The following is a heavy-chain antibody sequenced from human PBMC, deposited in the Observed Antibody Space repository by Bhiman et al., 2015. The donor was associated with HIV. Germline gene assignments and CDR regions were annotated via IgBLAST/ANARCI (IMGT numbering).Heavy chain of an antibody. CDR1: GFTFSRYI. CDR2: ISSSSSYI. J-gene: IGHJ6*02. V-gene: IGHV3-21*03. CDR3: ARDQAREVNGMDV. Sequence: EVQLVESGGGLVKPGGSLRLSCAASGFTFSRYIMNWVRQAPGKGLEWVSSISSSSSYIYYADSVKGRFTISRDNAKNSLYLQMNSLRAEDTGVYNCARDQAREVNGMDVWGQGTTVTVSS. D-gene: IGHD3-10*01.